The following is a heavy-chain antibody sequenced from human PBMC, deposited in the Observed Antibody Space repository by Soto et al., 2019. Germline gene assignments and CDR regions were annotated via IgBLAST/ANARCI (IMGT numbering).Heavy chain of an antibody. Sequence: SETLSLTCAVYGGSFSGYYWSWIRQPPGKGLEWIGEINHSGSTNYNPSLKSRATISVDTSKNQFSLKLSSVTAADTAVYFCARLEGLATISYYFDFWGQGALVTVSS. CDR2: INHSGST. J-gene: IGHJ4*02. CDR1: GGSFSGYY. CDR3: ARLEGLATISYYFDF. D-gene: IGHD3-9*01. V-gene: IGHV4-34*01.